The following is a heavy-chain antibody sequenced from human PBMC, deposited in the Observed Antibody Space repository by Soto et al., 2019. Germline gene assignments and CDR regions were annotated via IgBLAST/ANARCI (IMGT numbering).Heavy chain of an antibody. CDR2: IVGSGGLK. CDR1: GFTFNFFG. Sequence: EVRLLQSGGGLAQPGGSVRLSCAASGFTFNFFGMSWVRQAPGKGLEWVSSIVGSGGLKSYSDSVKGRFTISRDNAKDTLSLHMNNLRREDTAVYYCARRMVYGGDSFDSWGQGTLVTVSS. CDR3: ARRMVYGGDSFDS. D-gene: IGHD4-17*01. V-gene: IGHV3-23*01. J-gene: IGHJ4*02.